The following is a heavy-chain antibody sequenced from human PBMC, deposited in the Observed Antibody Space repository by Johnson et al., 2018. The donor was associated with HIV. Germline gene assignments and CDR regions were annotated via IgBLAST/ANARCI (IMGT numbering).Heavy chain of an antibody. CDR3: ATQIVVVIAIRNAFDI. V-gene: IGHV3-30-3*01. J-gene: IGHJ3*02. D-gene: IGHD2-21*01. CDR1: GFTFSSYA. CDR2: ISYDGSNK. Sequence: QVQLVESGGGLVKPGGSLRLSCAASGFTFSSYAMHWVRQAPGKGLEWVAVISYDGSNKYYADSVKGRFTISRDNSKNTLYLQMNSLRAGDTAVYYCATQIVVVIAIRNAFDIWGQGTMVTVSS.